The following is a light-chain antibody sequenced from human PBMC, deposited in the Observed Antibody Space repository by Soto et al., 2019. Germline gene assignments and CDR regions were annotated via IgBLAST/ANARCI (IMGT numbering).Light chain of an antibody. CDR2: SND. V-gene: IGLV1-44*01. J-gene: IGLJ3*02. Sequence: QSVLTQPPSASGTPGQRVTISCSGSSSNIGSNSVNWYQQLPGMAPKLLIYSNDQRPSGVPDRFSGSKSGTSASLAISGLHSEDEADYFCAAWDDTLNGLWVFGGGTKLTVL. CDR1: SSNIGSNS. CDR3: AAWDDTLNGLWV.